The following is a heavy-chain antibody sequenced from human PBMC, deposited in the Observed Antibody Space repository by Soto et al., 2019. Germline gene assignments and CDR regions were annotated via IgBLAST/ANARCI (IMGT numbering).Heavy chain of an antibody. J-gene: IGHJ3*02. Sequence: QVQLQESGPGLVKASGTLSLTCVVSGGSIRSSSWWTWLRQSPGKGLEWIGEIYHAGSPNYNPSFQSRVTISADNSKNSFSLKMTSVTAADTANYYCARASSFRGDFDIWGQGTAVTVSS. V-gene: IGHV4-4*02. D-gene: IGHD2-21*01. CDR3: ARASSFRGDFDI. CDR2: IYHAGSP. CDR1: GGSIRSSSW.